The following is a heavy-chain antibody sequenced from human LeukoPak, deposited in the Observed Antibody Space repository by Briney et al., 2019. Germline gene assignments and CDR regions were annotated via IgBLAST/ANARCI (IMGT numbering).Heavy chain of an antibody. CDR2: IYYSGST. Sequence: PSETLSLTCTVSGDSISNYYWSWIRQPPGKGLEWIGYIYYSGSTSYNPSPKSRVTISVDTSKNQFSLTLTSVTAADTAVYYCARGLGELSFPFDYWGQGTLVTVSS. CDR1: GDSISNYY. CDR3: ARGLGELSFPFDY. V-gene: IGHV4-59*01. J-gene: IGHJ4*02. D-gene: IGHD3-16*02.